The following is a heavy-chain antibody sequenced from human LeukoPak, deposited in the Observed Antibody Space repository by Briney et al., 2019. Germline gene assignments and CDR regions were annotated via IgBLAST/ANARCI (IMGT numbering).Heavy chain of an antibody. J-gene: IGHJ4*02. CDR2: ISAYNGNT. V-gene: IGHV1-18*01. CDR3: ARDYYYTCSGYDVG. Sequence: ASVKVSCKPSGYTFTGYAIGWVREAPGQGLEWMGWISAYNGNTNYAQKLQGRVTMTTATSTSTAYMGLRRLRSDDSAVYHCARDYYYTCSGYDVGWGQGTLVTVSS. D-gene: IGHD3-22*01. CDR1: GYTFTGYA.